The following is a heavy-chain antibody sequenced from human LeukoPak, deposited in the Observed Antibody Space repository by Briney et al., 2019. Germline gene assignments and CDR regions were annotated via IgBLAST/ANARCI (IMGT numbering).Heavy chain of an antibody. J-gene: IGHJ4*02. D-gene: IGHD2/OR15-2a*01. Sequence: ASVKVSCKSSGFTFTDHYIHWVRQGPGQGLEWMGYIGPHSTFTSSPQEFQGRVTMTRDASMSTANMELTRLTSDDTAVYYCVREGEGPLSKDFDYWGQGTLVTVSS. CDR1: GFTFTDHY. V-gene: IGHV1-2*02. CDR2: IGPHSTFT. CDR3: VREGEGPLSKDFDY.